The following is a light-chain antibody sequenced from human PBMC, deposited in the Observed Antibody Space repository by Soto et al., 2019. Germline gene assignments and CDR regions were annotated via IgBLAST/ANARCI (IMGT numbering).Light chain of an antibody. J-gene: IGLJ1*01. CDR1: SSDVGGYNY. V-gene: IGLV2-14*03. Sequence: QSVLTQPASVSGSPGQSITISCTGTSSDVGGYNYVSWYQHHPGKAPKLMIFDVSNRPSGVSNRFSGSKSGNTASLTISGLQPEDGADYYCSSYTTSTTRQIVFGTGTKVTVL. CDR2: DVS. CDR3: SSYTTSTTRQIV.